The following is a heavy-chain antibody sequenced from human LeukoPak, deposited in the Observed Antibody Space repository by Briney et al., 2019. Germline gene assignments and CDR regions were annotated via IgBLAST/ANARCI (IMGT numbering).Heavy chain of an antibody. D-gene: IGHD3-22*01. CDR2: IIPIFGTA. Sequence: SVKVSSKASGGTFSSYAISWVRQAPGQGLEWMGGIIPIFGTANYAQKFQGRVTIPADKSTSTAYMELSSLRSEDTAVYYCARDRRTIYDSRAFDIWGQGTMVTVSS. CDR1: GGTFSSYA. CDR3: ARDRRTIYDSRAFDI. J-gene: IGHJ3*02. V-gene: IGHV1-69*06.